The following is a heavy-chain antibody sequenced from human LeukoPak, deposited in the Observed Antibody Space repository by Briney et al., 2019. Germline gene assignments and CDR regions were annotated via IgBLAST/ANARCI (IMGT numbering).Heavy chain of an antibody. CDR1: GGSLSIYY. V-gene: IGHV4-59*01. D-gene: IGHD4-23*01. CDR3: ARVYRWAFDY. CDR2: IDYSGST. J-gene: IGHJ4*02. Sequence: SETLSLTCTVSGGSLSIYYWNWIRRPPRKGLEWIGYIDYSGSTNYNPSLKSRVTISVDTSKSQFSLKMRSVTAADTAVYYCARVYRWAFDYWGQGTLVTVSS.